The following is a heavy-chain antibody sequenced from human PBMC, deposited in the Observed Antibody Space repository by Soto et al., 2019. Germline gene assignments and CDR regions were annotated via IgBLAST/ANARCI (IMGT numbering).Heavy chain of an antibody. CDR3: ARDGDCTNGVCYTFDD. D-gene: IGHD2-8*01. Sequence: QVQLVESGGGVVQPGRSLRLSCAASGFTFSSYGMHWVRQAPGKGLEWVAVIWYDGSNKYYADSVKGRFTISRDNSKNALDLQMNSLRAEDTAVDYCARDGDCTNGVCYTFDDWGLGTLVTVAS. CDR1: GFTFSSYG. V-gene: IGHV3-33*01. CDR2: IWYDGSNK. J-gene: IGHJ4*02.